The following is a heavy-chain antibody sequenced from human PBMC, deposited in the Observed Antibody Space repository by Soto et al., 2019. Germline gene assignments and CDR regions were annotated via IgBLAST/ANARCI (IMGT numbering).Heavy chain of an antibody. J-gene: IGHJ3*02. CDR3: ASVTGTTMADAFDI. CDR2: IIPILGIA. Sequence: ASVKVSCKSSGGTFSSYTISWVRQAPGQGLEWMGRIIPILGIANYAQKFQGRVTITADKSTSTAYMELSSLRSEDTAVYYCASVTGTTMADAFDIWGQGTMVTVSS. V-gene: IGHV1-69*02. CDR1: GGTFSSYT. D-gene: IGHD1-7*01.